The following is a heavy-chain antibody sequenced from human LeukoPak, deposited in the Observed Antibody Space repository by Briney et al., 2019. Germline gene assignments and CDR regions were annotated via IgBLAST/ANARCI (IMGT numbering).Heavy chain of an antibody. J-gene: IGHJ4*02. CDR2: INPSGGST. V-gene: IGHV1-46*01. CDR3: ASMDSSGYYYY. Sequence: ASVKVSCKASGYTFTSYYMHWVRQAPGQGLEWMGIINPSGGSTSYAQRFQGRVTMTRDTSTSTVYMELSSLRSEDTAVYYCASMDSSGYYYYWGQGTLVTVSS. D-gene: IGHD3-22*01. CDR1: GYTFTSYY.